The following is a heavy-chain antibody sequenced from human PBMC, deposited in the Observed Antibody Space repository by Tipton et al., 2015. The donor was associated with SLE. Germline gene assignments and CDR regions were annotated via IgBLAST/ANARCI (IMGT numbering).Heavy chain of an antibody. D-gene: IGHD1-26*01. CDR1: GGSFSGYY. CDR2: INHSGNT. J-gene: IGHJ5*02. Sequence: TLSLTCAVDGGSFSGYYWNWIRQPPGKGLEWIGEINHSGNTNYNPSLKSRITISADTSKNQFSLTVNSVTAADTAVYYCARDRGPGATAGAIPYNWFDPWGQGTLVTVSS. V-gene: IGHV4-34*09. CDR3: ARDRGPGATAGAIPYNWFDP.